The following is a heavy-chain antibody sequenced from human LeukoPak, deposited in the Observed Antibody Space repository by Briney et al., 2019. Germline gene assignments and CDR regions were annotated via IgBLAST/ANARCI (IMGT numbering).Heavy chain of an antibody. CDR3: ARDRIQLWLGAFDI. J-gene: IGHJ3*02. Sequence: PGGSLRLSCTASGFIFSNYGMSWVRQAPRKGLEWVSSIKGNAGTTYYADSVKGRFTIFRDNSKNMLYLQMNSLRAEDTAVYYCARDRIQLWLGAFDIWGQGTMVTVSS. CDR2: IKGNAGTT. CDR1: GFIFSNYG. V-gene: IGHV3-23*01. D-gene: IGHD5-18*01.